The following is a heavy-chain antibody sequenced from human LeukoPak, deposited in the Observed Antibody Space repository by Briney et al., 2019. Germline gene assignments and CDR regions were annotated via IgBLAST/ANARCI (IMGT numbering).Heavy chain of an antibody. Sequence: SETLSLTCAVYGGSFSDYYWSWIRQPPGKGLEWIGEINHSGSTNYNSSLKSRVTISVDTSKNQFSLKLSSVTAADTAVYYCARHFGRWLQGYFQHWGQGTLVTVSS. J-gene: IGHJ1*01. CDR2: INHSGST. CDR3: ARHFGRWLQGYFQH. V-gene: IGHV4-34*01. CDR1: GGSFSDYY. D-gene: IGHD5-24*01.